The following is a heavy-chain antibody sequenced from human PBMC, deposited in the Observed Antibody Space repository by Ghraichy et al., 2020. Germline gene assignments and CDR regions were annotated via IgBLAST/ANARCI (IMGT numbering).Heavy chain of an antibody. Sequence: SVKVSCKASGGTFTSNAFSWVRQAPGQGLEWMGGILVIFGKTNYAQKFQGSVTITADKSTSTVYMELSSLRSEDTAVYYCTREAIYCTNGVCYSDVWGQGTTVTVSS. D-gene: IGHD2-8*01. CDR3: TREAIYCTNGVCYSDV. V-gene: IGHV1-69*06. CDR2: ILVIFGKT. CDR1: GGTFTSNA. J-gene: IGHJ6*02.